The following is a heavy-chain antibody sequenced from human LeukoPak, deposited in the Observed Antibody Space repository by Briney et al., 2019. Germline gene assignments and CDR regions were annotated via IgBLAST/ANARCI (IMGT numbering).Heavy chain of an antibody. D-gene: IGHD5-12*01. CDR3: ARDEVDSEFDY. CDR1: GFTFSSYA. J-gene: IGHJ4*02. V-gene: IGHV3-30*04. Sequence: PGRSLRLSCAASGFTFSSYAMHWVRQAPGKGLEWAAVISYDGSNKYYADSVKGRFTISRDNSKNTLYLQMNSLRAEDTAVYYCARDEVDSEFDYWGQGTLVTVSS. CDR2: ISYDGSNK.